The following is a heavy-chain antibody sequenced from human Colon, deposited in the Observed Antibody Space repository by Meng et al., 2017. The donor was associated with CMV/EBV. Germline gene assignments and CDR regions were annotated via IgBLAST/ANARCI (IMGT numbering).Heavy chain of an antibody. V-gene: IGHV3-23*01. D-gene: IGHD1-26*01. Sequence: EVQLLESGGGLIQPGGSLRFSCAASGFSLSHNAMSWVRQAPGKGLEWVSAIEGSNDNTHYADSVKGRFAISRDASTNTLYLQMNNLRAEDTAIYYCAKDIFRWAFDYWGHGTLVTVS. CDR1: GFSLSHNA. J-gene: IGHJ4*01. CDR3: AKDIFRWAFDY. CDR2: IEGSNDNT.